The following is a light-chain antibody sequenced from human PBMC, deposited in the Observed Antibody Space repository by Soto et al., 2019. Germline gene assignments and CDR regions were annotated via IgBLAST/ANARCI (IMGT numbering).Light chain of an antibody. V-gene: IGKV3-20*01. J-gene: IGKJ1*01. CDR3: QQYGDSSRT. CDR1: KSFCRSY. Sequence: EIVLTQSPDTLSLSPGERVTLSCRASKSFCRSYLAWYEQKPGQAPRLLIYGASSRATDIPDRFSGSGSGTDFTLTISRLEPEDFAVYYCQQYGDSSRTFGQGTKVEIK. CDR2: GAS.